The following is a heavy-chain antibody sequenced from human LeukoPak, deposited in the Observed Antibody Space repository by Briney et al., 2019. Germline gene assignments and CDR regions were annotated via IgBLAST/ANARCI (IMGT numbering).Heavy chain of an antibody. V-gene: IGHV3-30*02. CDR1: GFTFTSYG. CDR3: APFES. Sequence: GGCLSLSCAPAGFTFTSYGMHCVRQVPGKGLEWVAYIRYDGSNKYYADSVKSRFTISRDNSKNTLYLQMNSLRAEDTAVYYCAPFESWSQGTMVTVSS. CDR2: IRYDGSNK. J-gene: IGHJ3*01.